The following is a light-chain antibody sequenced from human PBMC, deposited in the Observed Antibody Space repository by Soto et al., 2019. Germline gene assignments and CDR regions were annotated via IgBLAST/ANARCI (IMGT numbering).Light chain of an antibody. V-gene: IGKV3-20*01. CDR3: QHYVGGSPIT. J-gene: IGKJ5*01. CDR1: QSVRSN. Sequence: EIVMTQSPGTLSVSPGERATLSCRASQSVRSNLAWYQQKPGQAPRLLISGASSRATGIPDRFSGSGFGTDFTLTISRLEPEDFALYYCQHYVGGSPITFDQGTRLEIK. CDR2: GAS.